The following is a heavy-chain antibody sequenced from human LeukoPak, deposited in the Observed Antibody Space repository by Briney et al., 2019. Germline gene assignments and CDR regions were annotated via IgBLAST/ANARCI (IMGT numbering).Heavy chain of an antibody. V-gene: IGHV4-59*08. Sequence: SETLSLTCTVSGGSLTSYYWSWIRQPPGKGLQWIGYIYYSGSVNYNPSLKSQVTISVDTSKNQFSLNLSSVTAADTAVYYCARLGSYFDYWGQGTQVTVSS. CDR1: GGSLTSYY. J-gene: IGHJ4*02. CDR2: IYYSGSV. CDR3: ARLGSYFDY.